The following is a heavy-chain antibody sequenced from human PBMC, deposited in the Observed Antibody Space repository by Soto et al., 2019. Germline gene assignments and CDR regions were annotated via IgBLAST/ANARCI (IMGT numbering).Heavy chain of an antibody. Sequence: QVQLQESGPGLVKPSQTLSLTCTVSGGSISSGDYYWSWIRQPPGKGLEWIGYIYYSGSTYYNPSLKSRVTISVDTSKNQFSLKLSSVTAADTAVYYCARGWGGSGDYYYFDYWGQGTLVTVSS. J-gene: IGHJ4*02. CDR1: GGSISSGDYY. CDR3: ARGWGGSGDYYYFDY. V-gene: IGHV4-30-4*01. D-gene: IGHD3-22*01. CDR2: IYYSGST.